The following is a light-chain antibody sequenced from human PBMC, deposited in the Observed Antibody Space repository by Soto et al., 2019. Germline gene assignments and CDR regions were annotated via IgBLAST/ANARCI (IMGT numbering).Light chain of an antibody. CDR3: SSYTTRTTLYV. CDR1: SSDVGSYNY. J-gene: IGLJ1*01. V-gene: IGLV2-14*01. Sequence: QSALTQPASVSGSAGQSITISCTGTSSDVGSYNYVSWYQLHPGKAPKLMIYEVSNRPSGVSNRFSGSKSGDTASLTISGLXAEDEADYYCSSYTTRTTLYVFGTGTKVTVL. CDR2: EVS.